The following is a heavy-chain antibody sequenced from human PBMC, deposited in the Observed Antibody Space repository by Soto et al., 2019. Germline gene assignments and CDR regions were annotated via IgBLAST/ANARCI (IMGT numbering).Heavy chain of an antibody. CDR3: AKRSSSSTFDY. V-gene: IGHV3-23*01. J-gene: IGHJ4*02. Sequence: GGSLRLSCAASGFTFSSYAMSWVRQAPGKGLEWVSGMSAGGGRTYYADSVKGRFTISRDDSKNTLYLQMTSLRAEDTAVYYCAKRSSSSTFDYWGQGTLVTVSS. CDR2: MSAGGGRT. D-gene: IGHD6-6*01. CDR1: GFTFSSYA.